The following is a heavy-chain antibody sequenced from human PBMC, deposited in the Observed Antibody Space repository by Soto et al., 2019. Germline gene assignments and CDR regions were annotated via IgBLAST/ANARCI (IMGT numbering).Heavy chain of an antibody. J-gene: IGHJ4*02. D-gene: IGHD3-3*01. CDR3: ARGLRFLEWLPIDY. Sequence: QVQLQESGPGLVKPSQTLSLTCTVSGGSISSGGYYWSWIRQHPGKGLEWIGYIYYSGSTYYNPSLKSRVTISVDTSKNQFSLKLSSVTAADTAVYYCARGLRFLEWLPIDYWGQGTLVTVSS. CDR1: GGSISSGGYY. CDR2: IYYSGST. V-gene: IGHV4-31*03.